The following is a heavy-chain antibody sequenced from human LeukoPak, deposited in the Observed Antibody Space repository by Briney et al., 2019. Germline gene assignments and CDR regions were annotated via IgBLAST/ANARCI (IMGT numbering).Heavy chain of an antibody. D-gene: IGHD3-9*01. CDR3: AKTPYYDIPDAFDI. Sequence: PGGSLRLSCAASGFTFSNYAMSWVRQAPGKGLEWVSVIYSGGSTYYADSVKGRFTISRDNSKNTLYLQMNSLRAEDTAVYYCAKTPYYDIPDAFDIWGQGTMVTVSS. J-gene: IGHJ3*02. CDR2: IYSGGST. CDR1: GFTFSNYA. V-gene: IGHV3-23*03.